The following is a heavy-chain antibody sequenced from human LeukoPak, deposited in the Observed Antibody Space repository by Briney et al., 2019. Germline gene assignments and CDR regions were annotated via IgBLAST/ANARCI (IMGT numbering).Heavy chain of an antibody. CDR3: ARDRSPGSDSSGYYPDAFVI. CDR1: GGSISGNN. J-gene: IGHJ3*02. D-gene: IGHD3-22*01. CDR2: ISSGSSFI. Sequence: GTLSLTCTVSGGSISGNNYYWGWIRQPPGKGLEWVSSISSGSSFIYYADSVKGRFTISRDNTRNSLYLQMSSLRAEDTAVYYCARDRSPGSDSSGYYPDAFVIWGQGTMVSVSS. V-gene: IGHV3-11*06.